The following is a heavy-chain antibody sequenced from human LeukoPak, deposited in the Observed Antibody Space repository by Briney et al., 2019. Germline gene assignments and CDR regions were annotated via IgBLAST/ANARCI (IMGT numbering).Heavy chain of an antibody. Sequence: PGGSLRLSCAASGFTFSSYEMNWVRQAPGKGLERVSYISSSGSTIYYADSVKGRFTISRDNAKNSLYLQMNSLRAEDTAVYYCARGGDDAFDIWGQGTMVTVSS. V-gene: IGHV3-48*03. CDR3: ARGGDDAFDI. D-gene: IGHD3-16*01. CDR2: ISSSGSTI. CDR1: GFTFSSYE. J-gene: IGHJ3*02.